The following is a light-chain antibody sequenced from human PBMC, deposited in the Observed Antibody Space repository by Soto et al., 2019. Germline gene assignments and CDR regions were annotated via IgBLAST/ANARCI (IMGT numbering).Light chain of an antibody. V-gene: IGLV2-23*02. CDR1: SSDVGSSNL. J-gene: IGLJ1*01. CDR2: EVS. Sequence: QSALTQPASVSGSPGQSITFSCTGTSSDVGSSNLVSWYQQHPGKAPKLLIYEVSKRPSGVSNRFSGSKSGNTASLTISGLQAEDEADYCCCSYAGSSTHVFGTGTKVTVL. CDR3: CSYAGSSTHV.